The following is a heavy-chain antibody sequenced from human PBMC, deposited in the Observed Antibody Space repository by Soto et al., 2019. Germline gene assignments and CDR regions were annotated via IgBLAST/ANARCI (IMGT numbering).Heavy chain of an antibody. V-gene: IGHV3-74*01. D-gene: IGHD4-17*01. CDR2: SKTDGSVI. J-gene: IGHJ4*02. CDR3: ARVRNGDWYFDY. CDR1: GFTFSSYW. Sequence: EVQLVESGGGLVQPGGSLRLSCAASGFTFSSYWMHWVRPVPGKGLVWVSRSKTDGSVISYADSVQGRFTISRDNAKNTLYLQMNSLRADDSAVYYWARVRNGDWYFDYWGQGTLVTISS.